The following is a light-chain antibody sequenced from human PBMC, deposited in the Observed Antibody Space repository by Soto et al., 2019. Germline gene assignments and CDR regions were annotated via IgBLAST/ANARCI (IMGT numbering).Light chain of an antibody. Sequence: QSALTQPASVSGSPGQSITISCTGTSSDVGGYNYVSWYQQHPGKAPKLMIYDVSNRPSGVSNRFSGSKSGNTASLTISGLQAEDEADYYCSSYTSSSTLRVFGGGTKPHRP. CDR1: SSDVGGYNY. J-gene: IGLJ2*01. V-gene: IGLV2-14*01. CDR3: SSYTSSSTLRV. CDR2: DVS.